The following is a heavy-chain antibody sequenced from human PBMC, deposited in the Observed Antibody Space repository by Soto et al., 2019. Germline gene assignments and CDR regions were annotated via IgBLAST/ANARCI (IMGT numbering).Heavy chain of an antibody. CDR2: ISAYNGNT. CDR1: GYTFTSYG. Sequence: ASVKVSCKASGYTFTSYGISWVRQAPGQGLEWMGWISAYNGNTNYAQKLQGRVTMTTDTSTSTAYMELRSLRSDDTAVYYCARVWSDCSGGSCYPGYYGMDVWGQGTTVTVS. J-gene: IGHJ6*02. D-gene: IGHD2-15*01. V-gene: IGHV1-18*01. CDR3: ARVWSDCSGGSCYPGYYGMDV.